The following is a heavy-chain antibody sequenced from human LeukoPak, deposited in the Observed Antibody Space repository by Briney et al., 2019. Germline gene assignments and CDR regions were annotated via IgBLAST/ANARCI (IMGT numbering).Heavy chain of an antibody. J-gene: IGHJ4*01. CDR1: GFTFNTQS. CDR2: ISSSGGHI. V-gene: IGHV3-21*01. Sequence: GGSLRLSCAASGFTFNTQSMNWVRQAPGKGLELLSAISSSGGHIYYAGSVQGRFTISRDDAKESVYLQLNSLRAEDTAVYYCARGLGWITPGAPYFDLWGHGTLVTVSS. CDR3: ARGLGWITPGAPYFDL. D-gene: IGHD5-12*01.